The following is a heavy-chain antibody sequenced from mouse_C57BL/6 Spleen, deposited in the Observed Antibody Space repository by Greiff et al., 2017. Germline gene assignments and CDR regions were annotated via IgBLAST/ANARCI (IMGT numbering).Heavy chain of an antibody. CDR2: IDPSDSYT. J-gene: IGHJ4*01. CDR1: GYTFTSYW. CDR3: ARIYYDYDDAMDY. V-gene: IGHV1-69*01. D-gene: IGHD2-4*01. Sequence: VQLQQPGAELVMPGASVKLSCKASGYTFTSYWMHWVKQRPGQGLEWIGEIDPSDSYTNYNQKFKGKSTLTVDKSSSTAYMQLSSLTSEDSAVYYCARIYYDYDDAMDYWGQGTSVTVSS.